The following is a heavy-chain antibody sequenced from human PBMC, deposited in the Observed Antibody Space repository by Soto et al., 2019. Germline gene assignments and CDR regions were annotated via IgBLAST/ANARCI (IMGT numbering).Heavy chain of an antibody. CDR1: GFTFSSYA. Sequence: GGSLRLSCAASGFTFSSYAMSWVRQAPGKGLEWVSAISGSGGSTYYADSVKGRFTISRDNSKNTLYLQMNSLRAEDTAVYYCAKDRTYYYDSSGYWPFYYYYGMDVWGQGTTVTVSS. CDR3: AKDRTYYYDSSGYWPFYYYYGMDV. CDR2: ISGSGGST. V-gene: IGHV3-23*01. D-gene: IGHD3-22*01. J-gene: IGHJ6*02.